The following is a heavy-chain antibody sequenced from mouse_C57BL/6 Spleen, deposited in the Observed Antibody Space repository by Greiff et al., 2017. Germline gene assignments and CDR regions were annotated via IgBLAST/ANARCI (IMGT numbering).Heavy chain of an antibody. Sequence: VQLQQPGAELVKPGASVKLSCKASGYTFTSYWMQWVKQRPGQGLEWIGEIDPSDSYTNYNQKFKGKATLTVDTSSSTAYMQLSSLTSEDSAVYDSARKGIYGRDGYFDVWGTGTTVTVSS. D-gene: IGHD1-1*01. CDR3: ARKGIYGRDGYFDV. J-gene: IGHJ1*03. CDR1: GYTFTSYW. CDR2: IDPSDSYT. V-gene: IGHV1-50*01.